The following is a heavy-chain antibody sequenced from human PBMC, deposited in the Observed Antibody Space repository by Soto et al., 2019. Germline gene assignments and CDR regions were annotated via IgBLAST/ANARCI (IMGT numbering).Heavy chain of an antibody. D-gene: IGHD6-13*01. J-gene: IGHJ4*02. Sequence: GGSLRLSCAASGFTFSSYGMHWVRQAPGKGLEWVAVISYDGSNKYYADSVKGRFTISRDNSKNTLYLQMNSLRAEDTAVYYCAKDREYSTPDYWGQGTLVTVSS. V-gene: IGHV3-30*18. CDR1: GFTFSSYG. CDR2: ISYDGSNK. CDR3: AKDREYSTPDY.